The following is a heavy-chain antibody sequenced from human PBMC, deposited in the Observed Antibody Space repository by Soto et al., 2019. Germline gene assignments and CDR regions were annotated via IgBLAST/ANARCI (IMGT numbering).Heavy chain of an antibody. CDR3: ASLPGTTAAGPLRFAY. CDR1: GGTFSSYA. J-gene: IGHJ4*02. D-gene: IGHD1-1*01. Sequence: SVKVSCKASGGTFSSYAISWVRQAPGQGLEWMGGIIPIFGTANYAQKFQGRVTITADESTSTAYMELSSLRSEDTAVYYCASLPGTTAAGPLRFAYWGQGTLVTVSS. V-gene: IGHV1-69*13. CDR2: IIPIFGTA.